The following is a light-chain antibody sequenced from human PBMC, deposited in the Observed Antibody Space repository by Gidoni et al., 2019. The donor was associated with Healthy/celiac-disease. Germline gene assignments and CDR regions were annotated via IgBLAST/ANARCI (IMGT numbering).Light chain of an antibody. CDR3: QQYDNLRIT. Sequence: DIPMTQSPSSLSASVGDRVTITCQASQDISTYLNWYQQKPGKAPKLLIYDASNLETGVPSRFSGSGSGTDFTFTISSLQPEDIATYYCQQYDNLRITFGQGTRLEIK. V-gene: IGKV1-33*01. CDR1: QDISTY. CDR2: DAS. J-gene: IGKJ5*01.